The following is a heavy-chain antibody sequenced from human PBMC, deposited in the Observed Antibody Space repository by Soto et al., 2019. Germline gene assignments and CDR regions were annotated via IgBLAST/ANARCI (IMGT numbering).Heavy chain of an antibody. CDR3: ARETHVSAKKFDL. Sequence: ASVKVSCKASGYTFTAHYMHWVRQAPGQGPEWMGWINSNTGHTGYAQKFQGGVTLTRDTSISTAYMELSSLTSGDTAVYYCARETHVSAKKFDLWGQGTIVTVS. V-gene: IGHV1-2*02. D-gene: IGHD6-13*01. J-gene: IGHJ3*01. CDR2: INSNTGHT. CDR1: GYTFTAHY.